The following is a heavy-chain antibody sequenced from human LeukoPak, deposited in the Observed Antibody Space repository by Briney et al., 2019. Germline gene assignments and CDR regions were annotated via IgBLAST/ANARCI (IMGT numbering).Heavy chain of an antibody. D-gene: IGHD5-24*01. Sequence: SETLSLTCTVSGGSISSGSYYWSWIRQPAGKGLEWIGRIYTSGSTNYNPSLKSRVTISVDTSKNQFSLQLSSVTAADTAVHYCAREVEMATIYWGQGTLVTVSS. CDR2: IYTSGST. CDR3: AREVEMATIY. CDR1: GGSISSGSYY. J-gene: IGHJ4*02. V-gene: IGHV4-61*02.